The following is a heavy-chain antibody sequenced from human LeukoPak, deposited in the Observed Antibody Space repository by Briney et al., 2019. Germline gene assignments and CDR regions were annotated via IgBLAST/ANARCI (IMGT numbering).Heavy chain of an antibody. CDR3: TTGQYSTYYDFWSGYHTFDY. V-gene: IGHV3-15*01. CDR2: IKSKTDGGTT. D-gene: IGHD3-3*01. CDR1: GFTFSNAW. Sequence: KTGGSLRLSCAASGFTFSNAWMSWVRQAPGKGLEWVGRIKSKTDGGTTDYAAPVKGRFTISRDDSKNTLYLQMNSLKTEDTAVYYCTTGQYSTYYDFWSGYHTFDYWGQGTLVTVFS. J-gene: IGHJ4*02.